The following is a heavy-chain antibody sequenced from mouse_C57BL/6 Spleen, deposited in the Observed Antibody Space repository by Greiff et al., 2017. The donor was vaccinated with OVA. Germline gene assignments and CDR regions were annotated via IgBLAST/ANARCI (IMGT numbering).Heavy chain of an antibody. CDR2: IWTGGGT. V-gene: IGHV2-9-1*01. J-gene: IGHJ2*01. CDR1: GFSLTSYA. D-gene: IGHD2-4*01. CDR3: ARGDYDYDYYFDY. Sequence: QVQLQQSGPGLVAPSQSLSITCTVSGFSLTSYAISWVRQPPGKGLEWLGVIWTGGGTNYNSALKSRLSISKDNSKSQVFLKMNSLQTDDTARYYCARGDYDYDYYFDYWGQGTTLTVSS.